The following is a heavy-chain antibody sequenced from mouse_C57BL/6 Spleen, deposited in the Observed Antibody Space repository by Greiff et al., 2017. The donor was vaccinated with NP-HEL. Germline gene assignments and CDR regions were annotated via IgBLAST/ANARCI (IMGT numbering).Heavy chain of an antibody. V-gene: IGHV5-17*01. J-gene: IGHJ4*01. D-gene: IGHD1-1*01. CDR2: ISSGSSTI. CDR3: ARPYGSSFYYAMDY. Sequence: EVMLVESGGGLVKPGGSLKLSCAASGFTFSDYGMHWVRQAPEKGLEWVAYISSGSSTIYYADTVKGRFTISRDNAKNTLFLQMTSLRSEDTAMYYCARPYGSSFYYAMDYWGQGTSVTVSS. CDR1: GFTFSDYG.